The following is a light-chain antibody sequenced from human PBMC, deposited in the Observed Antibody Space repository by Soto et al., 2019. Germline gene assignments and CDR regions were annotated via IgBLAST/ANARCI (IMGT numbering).Light chain of an antibody. J-gene: IGKJ1*01. CDR3: QQYNNYPRT. Sequence: DIQMTQSPSSLSASVGDIVTITCRASQSISSYLNWYQQKPGKAPKLLIYAASSLQSGVPSRFSGSGSGTEFTLTISSLQPDDFATYYCQQYNNYPRTFGQGTKVDIK. CDR1: QSISSY. CDR2: AAS. V-gene: IGKV1-39*01.